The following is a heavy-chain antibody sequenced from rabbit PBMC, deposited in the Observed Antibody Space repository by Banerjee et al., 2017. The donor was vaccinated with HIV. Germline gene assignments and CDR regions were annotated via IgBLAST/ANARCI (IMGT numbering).Heavy chain of an antibody. V-gene: IGHV1S45*01. J-gene: IGHJ4*01. CDR3: ARDLAGVIGWNFNL. Sequence: QEQLVESGGGLAQPEGSLTLTCTASGFSFSSNPMCWVRQAPGKGLEWIACIYAGTAGTTYYASWAKGRFTISKTSSTTVTLQMTSLTAADTATYFCARDLAGVIGWNFNLWGPGTLVTVS. CDR1: GFSFSSNP. CDR2: IYAGTAGTT. D-gene: IGHD4-1*01.